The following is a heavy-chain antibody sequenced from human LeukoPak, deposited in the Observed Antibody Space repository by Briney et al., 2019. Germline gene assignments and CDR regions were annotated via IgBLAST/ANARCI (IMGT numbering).Heavy chain of an antibody. D-gene: IGHD2-15*01. CDR2: IYPGDSDT. CDR3: ASTYCSGGSCYSLNAFDI. CDR1: GYSFTSYW. V-gene: IGHV5-51*01. J-gene: IGHJ3*02. Sequence: GESLKISCKGSGYSFTSYWIGWVRQMPGKGVEWMGIIYPGDSDTRYSPSFRGQVTISADKSISTAYLQWSSLKASDTAMYYCASTYCSGGSCYSLNAFDIWGQGTMVTVSS.